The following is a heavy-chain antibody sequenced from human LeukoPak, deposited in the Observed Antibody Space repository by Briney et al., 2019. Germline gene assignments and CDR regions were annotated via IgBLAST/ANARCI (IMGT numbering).Heavy chain of an antibody. J-gene: IGHJ4*02. CDR2: MDASGNT. Sequence: PSETLSLTCTVSGDPAISSFYWSWIRQPTGKGLEWIGFMDASGNTKYNSSLKSRVAISGDMSKKQFSLKLSSLTAADTAIYYCASFMIREERAYFYDYWGRGTLVTVSS. CDR1: GDPAISSFY. V-gene: IGHV4-4*09. D-gene: IGHD3-10*01. CDR3: ASFMIREERAYFYDY.